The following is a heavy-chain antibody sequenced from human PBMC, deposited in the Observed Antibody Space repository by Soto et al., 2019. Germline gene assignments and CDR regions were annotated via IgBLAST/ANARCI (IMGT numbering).Heavy chain of an antibody. CDR1: GITFSSYT. Sequence: QVQLMESGEGMVQPGRSLSLSGATSGITFSSYTMHWVREAPGKGLEWVASISKDGIRESLGENMKGRFTVSRDNAKSTLYLRMNTVRVEDTAVYYCARGDVVVLTATSNFVYWGQGTLVTVSS. J-gene: IGHJ4*02. D-gene: IGHD2-21*02. V-gene: IGHV3-30*03. CDR2: ISKDGIRE. CDR3: ARGDVVVLTATSNFVY.